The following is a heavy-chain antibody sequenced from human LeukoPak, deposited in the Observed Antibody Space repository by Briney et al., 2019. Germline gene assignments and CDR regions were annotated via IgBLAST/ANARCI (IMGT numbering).Heavy chain of an antibody. J-gene: IGHJ4*02. Sequence: PGGSLRLSCAASGFTVSSNYMSWVRQAPGKGLEWVSVIYSGGSTYYADSVKGRFTISRDNSKNTLYLQMNSLRAEDTAVYYCARGVTMVRGVINYFDYWGQGTLVTVSS. D-gene: IGHD3-10*01. CDR2: IYSGGST. CDR3: ARGVTMVRGVINYFDY. V-gene: IGHV3-66*02. CDR1: GFTVSSNY.